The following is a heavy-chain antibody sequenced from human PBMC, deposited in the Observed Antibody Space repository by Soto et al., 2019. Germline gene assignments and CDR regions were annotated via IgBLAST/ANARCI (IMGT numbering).Heavy chain of an antibody. D-gene: IGHD6-13*01. J-gene: IGHJ4*02. V-gene: IGHV1-69*12. CDR3: ARSGFPGIAAY. Sequence: QVQLVQSGAEVKKPGSSVKVSCKASGGTFSSYAISWVRQAPGQGLEWMGGIIPIIGTANFAQKFQGRVTITADETTSTAYMELNSLRSEDTAVYYWARSGFPGIAAYWGQGTLVTVSS. CDR1: GGTFSSYA. CDR2: IIPIIGTA.